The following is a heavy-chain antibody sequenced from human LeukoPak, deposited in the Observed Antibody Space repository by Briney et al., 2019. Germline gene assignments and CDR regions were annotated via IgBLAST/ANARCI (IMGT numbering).Heavy chain of an antibody. CDR3: ARGRLLRPGYCSSTSCYGKYRENWFDP. J-gene: IGHJ5*02. V-gene: IGHV1-8*01. Sequence: ASVKLSCKASGYTFTSYDINWVRHATGQGLEWMGWMNPNSGNTTYSKASQGRVTMTRNTSISTAYMELSSLRSEDTAVYYCARGRLLRPGYCSSTSCYGKYRENWFDPWGQGTLVTVSS. D-gene: IGHD2-2*01. CDR2: MNPNSGNT. CDR1: GYTFTSYD.